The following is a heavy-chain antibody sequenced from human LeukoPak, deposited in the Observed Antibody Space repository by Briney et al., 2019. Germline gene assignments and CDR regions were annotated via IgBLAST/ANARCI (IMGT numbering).Heavy chain of an antibody. D-gene: IGHD6-13*01. Sequence: GGSLRLSCAASGFTFSSYSMNWVRQAPGKGLKWVSSISSSSSYIYYADSVKGRFTISRDNAKNSPYLQMNSLRAEDTAVYYCARGLDSSLIEDNWFDPWGQGTLVTVSS. CDR2: ISSSSSYI. J-gene: IGHJ5*02. V-gene: IGHV3-21*01. CDR3: ARGLDSSLIEDNWFDP. CDR1: GFTFSSYS.